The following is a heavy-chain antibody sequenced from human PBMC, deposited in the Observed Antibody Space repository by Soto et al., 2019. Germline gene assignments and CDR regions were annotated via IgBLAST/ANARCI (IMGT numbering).Heavy chain of an antibody. Sequence: PSETLSLTCAVSGGSISSGGYSWSWIRQPPGKGLEWIGYIYHSGSTYYNPSLKSRVTISVDRSKNQFSLKLSSVTAADTAVYYCARDYGSGSYSYYYGMDVWGQGTTVTVSS. CDR3: ARDYGSGSYSYYYGMDV. V-gene: IGHV4-30-2*01. D-gene: IGHD3-10*01. CDR1: GGSISSGGYS. J-gene: IGHJ6*02. CDR2: IYHSGST.